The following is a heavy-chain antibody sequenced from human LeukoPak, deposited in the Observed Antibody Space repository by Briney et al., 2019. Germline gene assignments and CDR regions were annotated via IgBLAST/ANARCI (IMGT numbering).Heavy chain of an antibody. V-gene: IGHV1-8*01. CDR2: MNPNSGNT. J-gene: IGHJ4*02. CDR1: GYTFTSYD. CDR3: ARAYEWELRTTHFDY. Sequence: GASVKVSCKASGYTFTSYDINWVQQATGQGLEWMGWMNPNSGNTGYAQKFQGRVTMTRNTSINTAYMELSSLRSEDTAVYYCARAYEWELRTTHFDYWGQGTLVTVSS. D-gene: IGHD1-26*01.